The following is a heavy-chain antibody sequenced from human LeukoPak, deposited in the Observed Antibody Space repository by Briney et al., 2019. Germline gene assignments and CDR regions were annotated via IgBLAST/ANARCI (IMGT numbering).Heavy chain of an antibody. CDR1: GGSISSDY. CDR2: IYYSGST. J-gene: IGHJ4*02. V-gene: IGHV4-59*01. Sequence: SETLSLTWTVSGGSISSDYWSWIRKLQGKGLEWIGYIYYSGSTNYNPSLKSRVTISVDTSKNQFSLKLSSVTAADTAVYYCARDTPGSREGIDYWGQGTLVTVSS. D-gene: IGHD6-13*01. CDR3: ARDTPGSREGIDY.